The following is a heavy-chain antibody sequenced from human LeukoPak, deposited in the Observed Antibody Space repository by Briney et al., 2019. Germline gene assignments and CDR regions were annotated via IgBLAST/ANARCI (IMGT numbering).Heavy chain of an antibody. D-gene: IGHD6-13*01. CDR2: INHSGST. CDR1: GGSISSSSYY. V-gene: IGHV4-39*07. J-gene: IGHJ5*02. CDR3: ARGRHSSSWMGPPRPGNWFDP. Sequence: SETLSLTCTVSGGSISSSSYYWGWIRQPPGKGLEWIGEINHSGSTNYNPSLKSRVTISVDTSKNQFSLKLSSVTAADTAVYYCARGRHSSSWMGPPRPGNWFDPWGQGTLVTVSS.